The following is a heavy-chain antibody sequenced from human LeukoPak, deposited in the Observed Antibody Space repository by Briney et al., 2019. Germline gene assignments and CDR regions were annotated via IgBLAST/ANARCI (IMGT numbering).Heavy chain of an antibody. CDR2: IYYSGST. Sequence: SETLSLTCTVSGGSISSYYWSWIRQPPGKGLEWIGYIYYSGSTNYNPSLKSRVTISVDTSKNQFSLKLSSVTAADTAVYYCARDSSGYCSGGSCLQNRFDPWGQGTLVTVSS. J-gene: IGHJ5*02. CDR1: GGSISSYY. CDR3: ARDSSGYCSGGSCLQNRFDP. D-gene: IGHD2-15*01. V-gene: IGHV4-59*01.